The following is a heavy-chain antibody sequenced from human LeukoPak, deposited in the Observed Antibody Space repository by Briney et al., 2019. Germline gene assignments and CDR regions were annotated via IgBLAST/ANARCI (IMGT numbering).Heavy chain of an antibody. J-gene: IGHJ4*02. CDR2: IYSGGST. Sequence: GGSLRLSCAASGFIVSSNYMSWVRQAPGKGLEWVSVIYSGGSTYYADSVKGRFTISRDNSKNTLYLQMNSLRAEDTAVYYCARARGSYSIAQFDSWGQGTLVTVSS. V-gene: IGHV3-53*01. D-gene: IGHD1-26*01. CDR3: ARARGSYSIAQFDS. CDR1: GFIVSSNY.